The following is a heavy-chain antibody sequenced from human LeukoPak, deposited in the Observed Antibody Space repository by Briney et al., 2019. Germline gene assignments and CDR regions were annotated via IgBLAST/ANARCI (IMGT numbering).Heavy chain of an antibody. Sequence: PSETLSLTCAVYGGSFSGYYWSWIRQPPGKGLEWIGEINHSGSTNYNPSLKSRVTISVDTSKNQFSLKLSSVTAADTAVYYCARLIKITILGVVIGLDPWGQGTLVTVSS. CDR3: ARLIKITILGVVIGLDP. CDR1: GGSFSGYY. CDR2: INHSGST. V-gene: IGHV4-34*01. D-gene: IGHD3-3*01. J-gene: IGHJ5*02.